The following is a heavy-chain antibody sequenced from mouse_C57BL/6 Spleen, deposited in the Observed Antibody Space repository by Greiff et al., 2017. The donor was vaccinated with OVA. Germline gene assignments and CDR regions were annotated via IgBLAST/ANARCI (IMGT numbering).Heavy chain of an antibody. D-gene: IGHD2-2*01. Sequence: VKLMESGAELVRPGASVTLSCKASGYTFTDYEMHWVKQTPVHGLEWIGAIDPETGGTAYNQKFKGKAILTADKSSSTAYMELRSLTSEDSAVYYCTRSGIYGSYAMDYWGQGTSVTVSS. J-gene: IGHJ4*01. V-gene: IGHV1-15*01. CDR3: TRSGIYGSYAMDY. CDR2: IDPETGGT. CDR1: GYTFTDYE.